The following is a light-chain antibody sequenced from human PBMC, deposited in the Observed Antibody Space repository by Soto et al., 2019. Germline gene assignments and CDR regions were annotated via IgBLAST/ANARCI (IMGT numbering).Light chain of an antibody. CDR3: CSYAGSSIVV. Sequence: QSVLTQPASVSGSPGQSITISCTGTSSDVGSYNLVSWYQQHPGKAPKLMIYEVSKRPSVVSNRFSGSKSGNTASLTISGLQAEDEGDYYCCSYAGSSIVVFGGGTELTVL. CDR2: EVS. CDR1: SSDVGSYNL. V-gene: IGLV2-23*02. J-gene: IGLJ2*01.